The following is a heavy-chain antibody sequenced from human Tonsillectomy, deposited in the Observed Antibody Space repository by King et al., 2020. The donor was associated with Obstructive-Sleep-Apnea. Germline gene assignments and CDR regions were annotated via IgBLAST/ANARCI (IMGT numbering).Heavy chain of an antibody. V-gene: IGHV1-69*12. J-gene: IGHJ6*02. CDR3: ATTPREHDYGDLRFENYYYYGMDV. Sequence: QLVQSGAEVKKPGSSVKVSCKASGGTFSSYAISWVRQAPGQGLEWMGGIIPIFGTANYAQKFQGRVTITADESTSTAYMELSSLRSEDTAVYYCATTPREHDYGDLRFENYYYYGMDVWGQGTTVTVSS. D-gene: IGHD4-17*01. CDR2: IIPIFGTA. CDR1: GGTFSSYA.